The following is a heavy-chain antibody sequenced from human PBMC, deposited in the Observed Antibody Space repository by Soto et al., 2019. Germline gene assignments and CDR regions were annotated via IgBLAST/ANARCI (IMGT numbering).Heavy chain of an antibody. Sequence: QVQLQESGPGLVKPSQTLSVTCTVSGGSISSDGYYWSWIRQHPGKGLEWIGYIYHSGSAYYNPYLQSRVTISVDTSKNQFSLEVCSVTAADTAVYFCARDYGDSFDAFHIWGQGTMVTVSS. D-gene: IGHD4-17*01. CDR1: GGSISSDGYY. V-gene: IGHV4-31*03. J-gene: IGHJ3*02. CDR3: ARDYGDSFDAFHI. CDR2: IYHSGSA.